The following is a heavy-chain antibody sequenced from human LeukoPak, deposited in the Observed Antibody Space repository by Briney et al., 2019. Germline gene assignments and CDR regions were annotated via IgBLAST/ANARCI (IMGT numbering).Heavy chain of an antibody. CDR2: IYHSGST. CDR3: AREVLGYCSSTSCYSGDY. D-gene: IGHD2-2*01. Sequence: SETLSLTCTVSGYSISSGYYWGWIRQPPGKGLEWIGSIYHSGSTYYNPSLKSRVTISVDTSKNQFSLKLSSVTAADTAVYYCAREVLGYCSSTSCYSGDYWGLGTLVTVSS. J-gene: IGHJ4*02. CDR1: GYSISSGYY. V-gene: IGHV4-38-2*02.